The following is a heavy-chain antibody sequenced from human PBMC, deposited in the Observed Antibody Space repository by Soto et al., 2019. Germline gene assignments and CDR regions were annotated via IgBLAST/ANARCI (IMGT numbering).Heavy chain of an antibody. CDR3: TTSVVPAAMNSQYYYYYYMDV. Sequence: EVQLVESGGGLVKPGGSLRLSCAASGFTFSNAWMSWVRQAPGKGLEWVGRIKSKTDGGTTDYAAPVKGRFTISRDDSKNTLYLQMNSLKTEDTAVYYCTTSVVPAAMNSQYYYYYYMDVWGKGTTVTVSS. J-gene: IGHJ6*03. CDR1: GFTFSNAW. D-gene: IGHD2-2*01. V-gene: IGHV3-15*01. CDR2: IKSKTDGGTT.